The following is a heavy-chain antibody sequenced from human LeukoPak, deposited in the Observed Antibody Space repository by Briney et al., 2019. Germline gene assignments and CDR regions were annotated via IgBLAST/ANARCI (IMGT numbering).Heavy chain of an antibody. J-gene: IGHJ4*02. CDR3: VRLGLDPGPGDY. Sequence: SETLSLTCAVYGGSFSGYYWSWIRQPPGKGLEWIGEINHSGSTNYNPSLKSRVTISVDTSKNQFSLKLSSVTAADTAVYYCVRLGLDPGPGDYWGQGTLVTVSS. CDR1: GGSFSGYY. V-gene: IGHV4-34*01. CDR2: INHSGST.